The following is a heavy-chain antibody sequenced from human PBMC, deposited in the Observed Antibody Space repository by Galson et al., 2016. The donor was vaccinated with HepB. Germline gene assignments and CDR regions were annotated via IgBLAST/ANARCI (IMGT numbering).Heavy chain of an antibody. Sequence: SLRLSCAVSGLTVSNNYMSWVRQAPGKGLEWVSLIYSGGGTHYADSVQGRFTISKDNSKNTMNLQMNSLRAEDTAVYYCMGGPVGVRIGGQGTAVTVSA. D-gene: IGHD3-3*01. V-gene: IGHV3-66*01. CDR3: MGGPVGVRI. J-gene: IGHJ3*02. CDR1: GLTVSNNY. CDR2: IYSGGGT.